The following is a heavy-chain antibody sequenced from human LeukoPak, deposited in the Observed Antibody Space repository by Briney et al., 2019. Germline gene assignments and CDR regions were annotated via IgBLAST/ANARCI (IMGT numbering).Heavy chain of an antibody. V-gene: IGHV3-23*01. Sequence: GGSLRLSCAASGLTFSSYAMSWVRQAPGKGLEWVSAISGSGGGTYYADSVKGRFTISRDNSKNTLYLQMNTLRAEDSAIYHCAKGPSTGYATYWYDNWGQGTLVTVSS. CDR3: AKGPSTGYATYWYDN. CDR1: GLTFSSYA. CDR2: ISGSGGGT. J-gene: IGHJ5*02. D-gene: IGHD2-2*01.